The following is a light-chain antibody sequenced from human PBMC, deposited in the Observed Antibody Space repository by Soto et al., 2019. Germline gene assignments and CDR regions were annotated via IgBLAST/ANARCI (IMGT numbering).Light chain of an antibody. CDR3: QSHDSSLSVL. J-gene: IGLJ1*01. CDR2: GNS. Sequence: QSVLTQPPSVSGAPGQRVTISCTGCSSNIGAGYDVHWYQQLPGTAPKLLIYGNSNRPSGVPDRFSGSKSGTSASLAITGLQAEDEADYYCQSHDSSLSVLFGTGTKVTVL. CDR1: SSNIGAGYD. V-gene: IGLV1-40*01.